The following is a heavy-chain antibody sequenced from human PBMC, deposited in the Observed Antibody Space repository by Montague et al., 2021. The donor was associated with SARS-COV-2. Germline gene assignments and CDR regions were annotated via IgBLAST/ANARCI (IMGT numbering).Heavy chain of an antibody. J-gene: IGHJ4*02. V-gene: IGHV4-4*08. D-gene: IGHD6-6*01. Sequence: SETLSLTCTISGGSISSYYWSWIWQPPATGLERIGYIYYSGSTNYNPSLKSRVTISVDTSKNQFSLKLSSVTAADTAAYYCARDLNEYSSSGGFDYWGQGTLVTVSS. CDR1: GGSISSYY. CDR2: IYYSGST. CDR3: ARDLNEYSSSGGFDY.